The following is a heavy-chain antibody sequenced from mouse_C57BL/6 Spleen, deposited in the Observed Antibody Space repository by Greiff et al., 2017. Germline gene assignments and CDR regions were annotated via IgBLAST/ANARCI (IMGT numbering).Heavy chain of an antibody. D-gene: IGHD1-1*01. CDR1: GYTFTSYW. J-gene: IGHJ2*01. CDR3: ARFPVVATGGYFGY. V-gene: IGHV1-69*01. CDR2: IDPSDSYT. Sequence: QVQLQQPGAELVMPGASVKLSCKASGYTFTSYWMHWVKQRPGQGLEWIGEIDPSDSYTNYNQKFKGKSTVTVDKSSSTAYMQLSSLTSEDSAVYYCARFPVVATGGYFGYWGQGTTLTVSS.